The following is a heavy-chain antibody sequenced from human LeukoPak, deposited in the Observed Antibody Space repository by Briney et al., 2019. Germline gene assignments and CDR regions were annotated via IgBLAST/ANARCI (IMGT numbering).Heavy chain of an antibody. CDR1: GYTFTSYY. D-gene: IGHD6-19*01. J-gene: IGHJ5*02. CDR2: INPSGGST. V-gene: IGHV1-46*01. CDR3: ARDAAAVAGWFDP. Sequence: ASVTVSCKASGYTFTSYYMHWVRQAPGQGLEGMGIINPSGGSTSYAQKFQGSVTMTRDTSTSTVYMELSSLRSEDTAVYYCARDAAAVAGWFDPWGQGTLVIVSS.